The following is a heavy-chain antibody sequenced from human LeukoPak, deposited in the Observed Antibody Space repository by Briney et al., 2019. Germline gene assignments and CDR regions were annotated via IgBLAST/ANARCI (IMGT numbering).Heavy chain of an antibody. CDR2: ISYDGSNK. CDR3: ARDLRIQLWLGRFDY. Sequence: GGSLRLSCAASGFTFSSYAMHWVRQAPGKGLEWVAVISYDGSNKYYADSVKGRFTISRDNSKNTLYLQMNSLRAEDTAVYYCARDLRIQLWLGRFDYWGQGTLVTVSS. D-gene: IGHD5-18*01. CDR1: GFTFSSYA. V-gene: IGHV3-30-3*01. J-gene: IGHJ4*02.